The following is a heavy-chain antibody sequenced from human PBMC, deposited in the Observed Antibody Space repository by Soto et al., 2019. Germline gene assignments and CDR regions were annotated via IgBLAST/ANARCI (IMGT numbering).Heavy chain of an antibody. V-gene: IGHV1-18*01. CDR2: IKAYTGNK. Sequence: GASVKVSWTASWDPFTSYGLSWVRQSPGQGLEWMGWIKAYTGNKNYAQKIKGRVTMTTDTSTSTAYMERRSLRSDDTAVYYCASAPLGRWLQLDDGGQGTLVTVSS. CDR3: ASAPLGRWLQLDD. CDR1: WDPFTSYG. J-gene: IGHJ4*02. D-gene: IGHD5-12*01.